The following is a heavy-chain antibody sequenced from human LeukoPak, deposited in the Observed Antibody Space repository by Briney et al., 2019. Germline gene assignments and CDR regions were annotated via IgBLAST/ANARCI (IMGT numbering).Heavy chain of an antibody. J-gene: IGHJ4*02. CDR2: INPNSGGT. Sequence: ASVKVSCKASGYTFTGYYMHWVRQAPGQGLEWMGWINPNSGGTNYAQKFQGRVTMTRDTSISTAYMELSRLRSDDTAVYYCAREGIVVVVAATGIDYWGQGTLVTVSS. CDR3: AREGIVVVVAATGIDY. CDR1: GYTFTGYY. V-gene: IGHV1-2*02. D-gene: IGHD2-15*01.